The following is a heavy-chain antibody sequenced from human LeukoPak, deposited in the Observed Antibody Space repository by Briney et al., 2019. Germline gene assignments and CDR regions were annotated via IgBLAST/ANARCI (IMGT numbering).Heavy chain of an antibody. CDR2: ISGSGGST. D-gene: IGHD2-2*01. CDR3: ARGAVGVSSSSRGSFDS. CDR1: GFTFSSYG. Sequence: GGSLRLSCAASGFTFSSYGMSWVRQAPGKGLEWVSAISGSGGSTYYADSVKGRFTISRDNSKNTLYLQMNSLRAEDTAVYSCARGAVGVSSSSRGSFDSLGQGTLVTVSS. V-gene: IGHV3-23*01. J-gene: IGHJ5*01.